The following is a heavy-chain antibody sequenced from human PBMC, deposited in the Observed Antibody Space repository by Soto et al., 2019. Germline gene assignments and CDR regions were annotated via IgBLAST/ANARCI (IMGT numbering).Heavy chain of an antibody. Sequence: SETLSLTCTVSGGSISSSSYYWGWIRQPPGKGLEWIGSIYYSGSTYYNPSLKSRVTISVDTSKNQFSLKLSSVTAADTAVYYCARRADNCSSTSCYTPFDYWGQGTLVTVSS. CDR2: IYYSGST. D-gene: IGHD2-2*02. J-gene: IGHJ4*02. CDR3: ARRADNCSSTSCYTPFDY. CDR1: GGSISSSSYY. V-gene: IGHV4-39*01.